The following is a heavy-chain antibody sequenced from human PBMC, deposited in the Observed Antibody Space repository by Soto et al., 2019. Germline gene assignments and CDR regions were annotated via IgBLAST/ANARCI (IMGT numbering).Heavy chain of an antibody. V-gene: IGHV4-30-4*02. CDR1: GGSISSGDYY. CDR2: IYYSGST. Sequence: SETLSLTCTVSGGSISSGDYYWSWIRQPPGKGLEWIGYIYYSGSTYYNPSLKSRVTISVDTSKNQFSLKLSSLKSDDTAVYFCARDRGSTWYIDDYWGQGTLVTVSS. D-gene: IGHD6-13*01. CDR3: ARDRGSTWYIDDY. J-gene: IGHJ4*02.